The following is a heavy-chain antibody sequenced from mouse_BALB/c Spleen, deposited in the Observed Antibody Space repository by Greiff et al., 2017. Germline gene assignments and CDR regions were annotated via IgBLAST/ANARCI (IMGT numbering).Heavy chain of an antibody. Sequence: QVQLQQSGAELARPGASVKMSCKASGYTFTSYTMHWVKQRPGQGLEWIGYINPSSGYTNYNQKFKDKATLTADTSSSTAYMQLSSLTSEDSAVYYCARGARANYFDYWGQGTTLTVSS. V-gene: IGHV1-4*01. CDR1: GYTFTSYT. CDR3: ARGARANYFDY. CDR2: INPSSGYT. J-gene: IGHJ2*01. D-gene: IGHD3-1*01.